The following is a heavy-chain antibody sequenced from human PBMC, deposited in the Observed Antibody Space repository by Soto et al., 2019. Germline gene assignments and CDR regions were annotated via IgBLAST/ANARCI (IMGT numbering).Heavy chain of an antibody. D-gene: IGHD1-26*01. CDR3: AKDNVGATNTGGWYYYYGMDV. CDR2: ISYDGSNK. Sequence: QVQLVESGGGVVQPGRSLRLSCAASGFTFSSYGMHWVRQAPGKGLEWVAVISYDGSNKYYADSVKGRFTISRDNSKNTLYLQMNSLRAEDTAVYYCAKDNVGATNTGGWYYYYGMDVWGQGTTVTVSS. CDR1: GFTFSSYG. J-gene: IGHJ6*02. V-gene: IGHV3-30*18.